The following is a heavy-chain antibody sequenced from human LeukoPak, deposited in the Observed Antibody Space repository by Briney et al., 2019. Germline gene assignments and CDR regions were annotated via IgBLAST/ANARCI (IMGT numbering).Heavy chain of an antibody. Sequence: ASVKVSCKASGYTFTSSDINWVRQAPGQGVEWMGWINPKSGRTGYAKKFQARVSMTMNTSISTAYMEVSSLRFEDTAVYYCARGRSGLAAAGTYDYWGEGTLITVSS. CDR2: INPKSGRT. CDR1: GYTFTSSD. V-gene: IGHV1-8*01. J-gene: IGHJ4*02. CDR3: ARGRSGLAAAGTYDY. D-gene: IGHD6-13*01.